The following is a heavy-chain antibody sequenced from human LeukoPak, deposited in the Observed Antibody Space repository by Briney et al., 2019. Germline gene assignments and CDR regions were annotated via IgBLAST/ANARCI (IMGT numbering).Heavy chain of an antibody. Sequence: GESLKISCKGSGYSFTSYWIGWVRQMPGKGLEWMGIIYPGDSDTRYSPSFQGQVTISADKSISTAYLQWSSLKASDTAMYYCARHRVGTTPFLADYDYWGQGTLVTVSS. CDR3: ARHRVGTTPFLADYDY. CDR1: GYSFTSYW. V-gene: IGHV5-51*01. CDR2: IYPGDSDT. J-gene: IGHJ4*02. D-gene: IGHD3-3*01.